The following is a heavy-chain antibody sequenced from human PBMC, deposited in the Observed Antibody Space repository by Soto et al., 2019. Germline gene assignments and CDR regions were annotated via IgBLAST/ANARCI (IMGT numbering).Heavy chain of an antibody. CDR1: GFTFSSYG. D-gene: IGHD3-16*01. V-gene: IGHV3-30*18. Sequence: QVQLVESGGGVVQPGRSLRLSCAASGFTFSSYGMHWVRQAPGKGLEWVAVISYDGSNKYYADSVKGRFTISRDNSKNTLYLQMYSLRAEDTAVYYCAKDLSEGAYYYYYGMDVWGQGTTVTVSS. CDR2: ISYDGSNK. J-gene: IGHJ6*02. CDR3: AKDLSEGAYYYYYGMDV.